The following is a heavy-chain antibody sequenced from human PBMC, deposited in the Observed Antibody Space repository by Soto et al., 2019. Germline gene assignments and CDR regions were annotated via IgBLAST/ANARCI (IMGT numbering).Heavy chain of an antibody. CDR2: INPSGGST. CDR3: ARSGDVGVVQYYYGMDV. V-gene: IGHV1-46*01. CDR1: GYTFTSYY. D-gene: IGHD3-3*01. J-gene: IGHJ6*02. Sequence: ASVKVSCKASGYTFTSYYMHWVRQAPGQGLEWMGIINPSGGSTSYAQKFQGRVTMTRDTSTSTVYMELSSLRSEDTAVYYCARSGDVGVVQYYYGMDVWGQGTTVTVSS.